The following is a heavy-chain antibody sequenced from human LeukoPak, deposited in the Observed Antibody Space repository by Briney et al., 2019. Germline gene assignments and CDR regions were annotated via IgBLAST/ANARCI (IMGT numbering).Heavy chain of an antibody. V-gene: IGHV1-8*03. J-gene: IGHJ4*02. CDR1: GYTFTSYD. D-gene: IGHD3-22*01. CDR3: ARGPQYYYDSSGYSFSPFEELYYFDY. CDR2: MNPNSGNT. Sequence: GASVKVSCKASGYTFTSYDINWVRQATGQGLEWMGWMNPNSGNTGYAQKFQGRVTITRNTSISTAYMELSSLRSEDTAVYYCARGPQYYYDSSGYSFSPFEELYYFDYWGQGTLVTVSS.